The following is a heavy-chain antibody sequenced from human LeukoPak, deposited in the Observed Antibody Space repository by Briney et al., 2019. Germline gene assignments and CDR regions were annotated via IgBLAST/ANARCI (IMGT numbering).Heavy chain of an antibody. CDR1: GFTFSSYG. J-gene: IGHJ4*02. Sequence: GGSLRLSCAATGFTFSSYGMHWVRQAPGKGLEWVAVISYDGSNKYYADSVKGRFTISRDNSKNTLYLQMNSLRAEDTAVYYCAKAFIVGATPPFDYWGQGTLVTVSS. D-gene: IGHD1-26*01. CDR3: AKAFIVGATPPFDY. CDR2: ISYDGSNK. V-gene: IGHV3-30*18.